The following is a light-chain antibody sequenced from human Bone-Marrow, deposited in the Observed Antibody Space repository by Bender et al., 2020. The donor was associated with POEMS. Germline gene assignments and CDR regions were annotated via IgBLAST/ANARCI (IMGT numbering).Light chain of an antibody. CDR2: GND. Sequence: QSVLTQPPSASGTPGQRVTISCSGSSSNIGTNTVTWYQHLPGTAPRIIIYGNDQRPSGVPARFSGSKSGTSASLAISGLQSDDEADYYCSSFAPGETWIFGGGTKVTVL. J-gene: IGLJ2*01. CDR3: SSFAPGETWI. CDR1: SSNIGTNT. V-gene: IGLV1-44*01.